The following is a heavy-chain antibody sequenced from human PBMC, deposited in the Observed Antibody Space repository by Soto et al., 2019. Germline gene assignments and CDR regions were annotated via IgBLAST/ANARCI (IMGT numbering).Heavy chain of an antibody. Sequence: FSYYWMHWVRQAPGTGLVWVSRTNSDVSSTSYAESVKGRFTISRDNAKNTLYLQMNSLIAEDTALYYCTRGGGYSYFPLYYWCQVALVSVSS. CDR3: TRGGGYSYFPLYY. D-gene: IGHD5-18*01. CDR1: FSYYW. V-gene: IGHV3-74*01. CDR2: TNSDVSST. J-gene: IGHJ4*02.